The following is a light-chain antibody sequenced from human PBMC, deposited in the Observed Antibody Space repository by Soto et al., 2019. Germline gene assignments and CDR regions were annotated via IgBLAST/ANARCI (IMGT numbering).Light chain of an antibody. CDR1: QRVSSSY. Sequence: EIVVTQSPGTLSLSTWERATLSCRASQRVSSSYLAWYQPKHGQTPRLLICGASSTAAGIPDRFSGSGSGTDFTLISSRLEPEDCAVYYVHQFRNSPYTFGQGTKRDIK. J-gene: IGKJ2*01. CDR2: GAS. CDR3: HQFRNSPYT. V-gene: IGKV3-20*01.